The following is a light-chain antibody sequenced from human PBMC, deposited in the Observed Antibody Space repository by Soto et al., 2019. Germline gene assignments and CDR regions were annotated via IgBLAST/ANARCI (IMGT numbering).Light chain of an antibody. V-gene: IGKV3-15*01. CDR2: GAS. J-gene: IGKJ4*01. CDR3: QHYKTWPLA. Sequence: ETVMTQSPATLSVSPGERATLSCRASQSISSDLAWYQQKPGQAPRLLIYGASTTATGIPGRFSGSGSGREFTLTISRLEPEDFAIYYCQHYKTWPLAFGGGTKVDIK. CDR1: QSISSD.